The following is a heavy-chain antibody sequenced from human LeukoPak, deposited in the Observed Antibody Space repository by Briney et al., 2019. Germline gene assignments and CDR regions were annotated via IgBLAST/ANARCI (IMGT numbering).Heavy chain of an antibody. CDR1: GFTFSTYP. Sequence: GSLRLSCAASGFTFSTYPMNWVRQAPGKGLEWIGRIYTSGSTNYNPSLKSRVTMSVDTSKNQFSLKLSSVTAADTAVYYCASYRGYFQHWGQGTLVTVSS. V-gene: IGHV4-59*10. J-gene: IGHJ1*01. CDR2: IYTSGST. CDR3: ASYRGYFQH.